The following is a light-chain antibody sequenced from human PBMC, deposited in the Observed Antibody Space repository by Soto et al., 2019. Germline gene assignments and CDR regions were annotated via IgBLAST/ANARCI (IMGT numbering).Light chain of an antibody. V-gene: IGKV3-11*01. J-gene: IGKJ4*01. Sequence: EIVLTQSPATLSLSPGERATLSCRASQSVSSYLAWYQQKPGQAPRLLIYDASNRATGVPARFSGSGSGTDFTLTISSLEPEDFAVHYCQQRSNWSLTFGGGTKVEIK. CDR1: QSVSSY. CDR3: QQRSNWSLT. CDR2: DAS.